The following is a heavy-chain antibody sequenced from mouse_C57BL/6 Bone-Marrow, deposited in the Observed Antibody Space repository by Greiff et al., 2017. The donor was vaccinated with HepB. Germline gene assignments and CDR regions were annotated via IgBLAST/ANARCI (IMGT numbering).Heavy chain of an antibody. J-gene: IGHJ3*01. V-gene: IGHV1-47*01. D-gene: IGHD2-4*01. CDR3: ARECDHDGGFAY. CDR2: FHPYNDDT. CDR1: GYTFTTYP. Sequence: VKLVESGAELVKPGASVKMSCKASGYTFTTYPIEWMKQNHGKSLEWIGNFHPYNDDTKYNEKFKGKATLTVEKSSSTVYLELSRLTSDDSAVYYCARECDHDGGFAYWGQGTLVTVSA.